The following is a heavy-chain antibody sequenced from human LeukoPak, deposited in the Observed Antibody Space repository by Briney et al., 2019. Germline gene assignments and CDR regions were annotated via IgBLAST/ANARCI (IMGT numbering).Heavy chain of an antibody. CDR3: AKTGLPFTTVTTYFDY. CDR1: GFTFSSYA. CDR2: ISGSGGST. V-gene: IGHV3-23*01. D-gene: IGHD4-17*01. J-gene: IGHJ4*02. Sequence: GGSLRLSCAASGFTFSSYAMSWVRQAPGKGLEWVSAISGSGGSTYYADSVKGRFTISRDNSKNTLYLQMNSLRAEDTAVYYCAKTGLPFTTVTTYFDYWGQGTLVTVSS.